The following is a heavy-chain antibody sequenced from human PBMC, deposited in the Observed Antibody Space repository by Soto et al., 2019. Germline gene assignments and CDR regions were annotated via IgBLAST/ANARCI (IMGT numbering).Heavy chain of an antibody. D-gene: IGHD3-22*01. CDR3: ARERNNYYDSSGLRWFDP. Sequence: SETLSLTCTVSGGSISSGDYYWSWIRQPPGKGLEWIGYIYYSGSTYYNPSLKSRVTISVDTSKNQFSLKLSSVTAADTAVYYCARERNNYYDSSGLRWFDPWGQGTLVTVS. J-gene: IGHJ5*02. V-gene: IGHV4-30-4*01. CDR2: IYYSGST. CDR1: GGSISSGDYY.